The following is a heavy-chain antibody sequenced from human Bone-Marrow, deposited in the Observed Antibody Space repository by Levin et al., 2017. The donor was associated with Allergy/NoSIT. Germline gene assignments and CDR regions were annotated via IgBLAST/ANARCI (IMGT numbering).Heavy chain of an antibody. D-gene: IGHD5-12*01. CDR2: ISSSSSYI. CDR3: ARARGYSGYAFDY. Sequence: GESLKISCAASGFTFSSYSMNWVRQAPGKGLEWVSSISSSSSYIYYADSVKGRFTISRDNAKNSLYLQMNSLRAEDTAVYYCARARGYSGYAFDYWGQGTLVTVSS. V-gene: IGHV3-21*01. J-gene: IGHJ4*02. CDR1: GFTFSSYS.